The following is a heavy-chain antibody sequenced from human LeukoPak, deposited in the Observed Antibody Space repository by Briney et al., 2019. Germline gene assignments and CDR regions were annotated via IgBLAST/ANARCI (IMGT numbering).Heavy chain of an antibody. D-gene: IGHD3-10*01. Sequence: PGGSLRLSCAASGFTFSSYAMIWVLQAPGKGLNLVSAISGSCGSTYYADSVKCRFTISRDNSKNTLYLQMNSLRAEDTAVYHCAKVTTRFYGSGSYYPPEFGYWGQGTLVTVSS. V-gene: IGHV3-23*01. J-gene: IGHJ4*02. CDR2: ISGSCGST. CDR3: AKVTTRFYGSGSYYPPEFGY. CDR1: GFTFSSYA.